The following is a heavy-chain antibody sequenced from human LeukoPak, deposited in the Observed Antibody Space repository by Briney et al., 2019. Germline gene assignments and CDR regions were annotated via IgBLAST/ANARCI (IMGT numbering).Heavy chain of an antibody. CDR2: IYYSGST. V-gene: IGHV4-39*01. J-gene: IGHJ4*02. CDR1: GGSISSSSYY. Sequence: SETLSLTCTVSGGSISSSSYYWGWIRQPPGKGLEWLGSIYYSGSTYYNPSLKSRVTISVDTSKNQFSLKLSSVTAADTAVYYCASRYCSSTSCLFDYWGQGTLVTVSS. CDR3: ASRYCSSTSCLFDY. D-gene: IGHD2-2*01.